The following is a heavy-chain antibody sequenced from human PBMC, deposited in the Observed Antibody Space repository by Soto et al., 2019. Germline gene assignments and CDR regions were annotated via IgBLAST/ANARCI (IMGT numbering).Heavy chain of an antibody. CDR1: GLPFSSAW. D-gene: IGHD3-16*01. V-gene: IGHV3-15*01. CDR2: IKSETAGGTS. J-gene: IGHJ4*02. CDR3: TTYDYIWGAEVIMWPY. Sequence: PGGSLRLSCAASGLPFSSAWMSWVRQAPGKGLEWVARIKSETAGGTSDHVAPVEGRFIISRDDSTSTLYLQMNSLRIEDTAVYYCTTYDYIWGAEVIMWPYWGQGSLVTVSS.